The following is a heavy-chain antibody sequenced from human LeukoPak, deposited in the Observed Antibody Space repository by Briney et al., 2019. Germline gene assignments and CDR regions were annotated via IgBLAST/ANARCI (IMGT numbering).Heavy chain of an antibody. J-gene: IGHJ4*02. Sequence: GGSLRLSCAASGFTFRDYGMHWVRQAPGKGLEWVAVISYDGSNKYYADSVKGRFTISRDNSKNTLYMEMNSLRAEDTAVYYCAKAFRGQRYYFDYWGQGTLVTASS. CDR3: AKAFRGQRYYFDY. CDR2: ISYDGSNK. D-gene: IGHD6-25*01. V-gene: IGHV3-30*18. CDR1: GFTFRDYG.